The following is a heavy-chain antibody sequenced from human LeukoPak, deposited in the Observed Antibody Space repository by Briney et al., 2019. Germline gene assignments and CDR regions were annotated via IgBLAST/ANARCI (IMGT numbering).Heavy chain of an antibody. D-gene: IGHD5-12*01. V-gene: IGHV1-2*02. CDR3: AREYSRYSGTYYDY. Sequence: ASVKVSCKASGYTFTGHFIHWVRQAPGQGLGWMGWSNPNSGGTNYAQKFQGRVTMTRDTSISTAYMELSRVISDDTAVYYCAREYSRYSGTYYDYWGQGTLVTVSS. CDR1: GYTFTGHF. CDR2: SNPNSGGT. J-gene: IGHJ4*02.